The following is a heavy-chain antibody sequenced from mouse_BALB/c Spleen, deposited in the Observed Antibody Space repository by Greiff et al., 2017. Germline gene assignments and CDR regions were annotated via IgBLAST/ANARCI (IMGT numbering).Heavy chain of an antibody. J-gene: IGHJ4*01. V-gene: IGHV2-6-7*01. Sequence: VKVVESGPGLVAPSQSLSITCTVSGFSLTGYGVNWVRQPPGKGLEWLGMIWGDGSTDYNSALKSRLSISKDNSKSQVFLKMNSLQTDDTARYYCARETGTLGYYAMDYWGQGTSVTVSS. CDR1: GFSLTGYG. CDR3: ARETGTLGYYAMDY. CDR2: IWGDGST. D-gene: IGHD4-1*01.